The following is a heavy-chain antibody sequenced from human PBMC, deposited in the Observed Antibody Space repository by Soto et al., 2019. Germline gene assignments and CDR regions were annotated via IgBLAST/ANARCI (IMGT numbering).Heavy chain of an antibody. CDR1: GGSISSYY. D-gene: IGHD2-2*01. Sequence: SETLSLTSTVSGGSISSYYWSWIRQPAGKGLEWIGRIYTSGSTNYNPSLKSRVTMSVDTSKNQFSLKLSSVTAADTAVYYCAXDDCSSTSCYYYYGMDVWGQGTTVTVSS. J-gene: IGHJ6*02. V-gene: IGHV4-4*07. CDR2: IYTSGST. CDR3: AXDDCSSTSCYYYYGMDV.